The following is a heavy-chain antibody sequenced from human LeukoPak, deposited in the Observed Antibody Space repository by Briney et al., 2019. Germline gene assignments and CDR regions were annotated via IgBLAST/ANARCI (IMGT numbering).Heavy chain of an antibody. V-gene: IGHV1-2*02. CDR2: INPNSGGT. J-gene: IGHJ3*02. CDR3: AKVAWFGTTDAFDI. CDR1: EYTFTSYH. D-gene: IGHD1-14*01. Sequence: ASVKVSCKASEYTFTSYHMHWVRQAPGQGLEWVGWINPNSGGTSYAQKFQGRVTMTRDTSISTAYMDLSRLRSDDTAVYYCAKVAWFGTTDAFDIWGQGTMVTVSS.